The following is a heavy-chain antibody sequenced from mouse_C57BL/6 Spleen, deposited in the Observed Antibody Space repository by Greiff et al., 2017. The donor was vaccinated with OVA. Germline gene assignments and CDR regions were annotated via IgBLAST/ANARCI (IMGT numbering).Heavy chain of an antibody. Sequence: VQLQQSGPELVKPGASVKIPCKASGYTFTDYNMDWVKQSHGKSLEWIGDINPNNGGTIYNQKFKGKATLTVDKSSSTAYMELRSLTSEDTAVYYCARNDRSYWYFDVWGTGTTVTVSS. D-gene: IGHD2-12*01. CDR3: ARNDRSYWYFDV. CDR1: GYTFTDYN. CDR2: INPNNGGT. V-gene: IGHV1-18*01. J-gene: IGHJ1*03.